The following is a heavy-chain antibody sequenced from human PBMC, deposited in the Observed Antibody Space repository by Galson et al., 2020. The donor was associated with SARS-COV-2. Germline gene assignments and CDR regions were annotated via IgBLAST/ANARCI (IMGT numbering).Heavy chain of an antibody. Sequence: GESLKISCAASGFTFSSYAMSWVRQAPGKGLEWVSAISGSGGSTYYADSVKGRFTISRDNSKNTLYLQMNSLRAEDTAVYYCARFNYDFWSGYYKSWYYYYYMDVWGKGTTVTVSS. CDR2: ISGSGGST. D-gene: IGHD3-3*01. CDR1: GFTFSSYA. CDR3: ARFNYDFWSGYYKSWYYYYYMDV. V-gene: IGHV3-23*01. J-gene: IGHJ6*03.